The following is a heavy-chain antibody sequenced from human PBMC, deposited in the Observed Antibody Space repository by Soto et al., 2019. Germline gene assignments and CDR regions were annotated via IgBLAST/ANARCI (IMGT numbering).Heavy chain of an antibody. Sequence: QVQLVESGGGVVQPGRSLRLSCAASGFTFSSYGMHWVRQAPGKGLEWVAVISYDGSNKYYADSVKGRFTISRDNSKNTLYLQMNSLRAEDTAVYYCAKINHYYGSGREGCIWFDPWGQGTLVTVSS. V-gene: IGHV3-30*18. J-gene: IGHJ5*02. CDR1: GFTFSSYG. CDR2: ISYDGSNK. CDR3: AKINHYYGSGREGCIWFDP. D-gene: IGHD3-10*01.